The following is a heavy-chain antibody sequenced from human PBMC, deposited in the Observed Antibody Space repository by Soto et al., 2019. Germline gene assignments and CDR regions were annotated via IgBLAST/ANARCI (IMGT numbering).Heavy chain of an antibody. CDR3: ARDVYDSSSSSPYYFDY. CDR2: MYYSGST. V-gene: IGHV4-59*01. J-gene: IGHJ4*02. CDR1: GGSISSYY. Sequence: QVQLQESGPGLVKPSETLSLTCTVSGGSISSYYWSWIRQPPGKGLEWIGYMYYSGSTNYNPSLKSRVTISVDTSKNQFSLKLSSVTAADTAVYYCARDVYDSSSSSPYYFDYWGQGTLVTVSS. D-gene: IGHD6-6*01.